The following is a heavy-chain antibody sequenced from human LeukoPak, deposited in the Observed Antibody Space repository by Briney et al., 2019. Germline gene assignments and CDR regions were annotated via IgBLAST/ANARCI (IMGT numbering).Heavy chain of an antibody. J-gene: IGHJ2*01. Sequence: SETLSLTCTVSGGSISSGGYYWSWIRQPPGKGLEWIGYIFHSGSINNNPSLKSRVTISVDTSKNQFSLKLTSVTAADTAVYYCARAPQPTSYGDYGKRYFDLWGRGTLVTVSS. CDR2: IFHSGSI. CDR3: ARAPQPTSYGDYGKRYFDL. V-gene: IGHV4-61*08. D-gene: IGHD4-17*01. CDR1: GGSISSGGYY.